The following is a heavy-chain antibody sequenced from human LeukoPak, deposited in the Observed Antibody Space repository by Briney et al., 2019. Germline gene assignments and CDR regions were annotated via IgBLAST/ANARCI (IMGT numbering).Heavy chain of an antibody. Sequence: GGSLRLPCAASGFTFSSYAMSWVRQAPGKGLEWVSAISGSGGSTYYADSVKGRFTISRDNSKNTLYLQMNSLRAEDTAVYYCLGSGYYRHYWGQGTLVTVSS. CDR1: GFTFSSYA. V-gene: IGHV3-23*01. CDR3: LGSGYYRHY. CDR2: ISGSGGST. D-gene: IGHD3-22*01. J-gene: IGHJ4*02.